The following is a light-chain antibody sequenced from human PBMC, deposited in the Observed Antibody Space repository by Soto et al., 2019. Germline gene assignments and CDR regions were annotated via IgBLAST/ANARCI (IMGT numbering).Light chain of an antibody. J-gene: IGLJ2*01. Sequence: QSALTQPASVSGSPGQSIIISCTGTGNDVGAYDYVCWYQQHPGKVPKLLIYAVSNRPSGISSRFSGSKSGNTAYLTISGLRAEDEGDYYCASYVRGNTVLFGGGTKLTVL. V-gene: IGLV2-14*01. CDR3: ASYVRGNTVL. CDR2: AVS. CDR1: GNDVGAYDY.